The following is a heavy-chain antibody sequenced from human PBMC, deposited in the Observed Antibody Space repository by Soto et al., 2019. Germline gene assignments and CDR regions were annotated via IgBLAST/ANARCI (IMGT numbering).Heavy chain of an antibody. CDR2: ISGSGGST. J-gene: IGHJ6*03. D-gene: IGHD6-19*01. CDR3: AKDAGYSSGWYYYYYMDV. CDR1: GFTFSSYA. V-gene: IGHV3-23*01. Sequence: GGSLRLSCAASGFTFSSYAMSWVRQAPGKGLEWVSAISGSGGSTYYADSVKGRFTISRDNSKNTLYLQMNSLRAEDTAVYYCAKDAGYSSGWYYYYYMDVWGKGTTVTVSS.